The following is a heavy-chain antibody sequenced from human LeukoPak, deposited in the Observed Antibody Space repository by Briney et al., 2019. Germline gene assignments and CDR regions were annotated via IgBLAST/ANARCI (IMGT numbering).Heavy chain of an antibody. J-gene: IGHJ4*02. Sequence: GGSLRLSCAASGFTFSSYAMSWVRQAPGKGLEWVSTITGSTNRTYYADSVKGRFTISRDNSKNTVYLQMNSLRAEDTALYYCAKDPNNSGWPLFDYWGQGTLVTASS. V-gene: IGHV3-23*01. CDR2: ITGSTNRT. CDR3: AKDPNNSGWPLFDY. CDR1: GFTFSSYA. D-gene: IGHD5-12*01.